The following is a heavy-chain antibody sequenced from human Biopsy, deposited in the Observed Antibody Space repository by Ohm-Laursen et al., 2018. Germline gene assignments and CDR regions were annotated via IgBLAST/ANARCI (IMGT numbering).Heavy chain of an antibody. D-gene: IGHD3-3*01. CDR3: ARVRGGFLEWFDY. V-gene: IGHV4-39*07. CDR1: GGSTSSSTTYY. Sequence: SDTLSLTCTVSGGSTSSSTTYYWAWLRPPPGKGLEWIGSIYNTETTFYNPSLKSRVTISVDTSTNQFYLELSSVTAADTAIYYCARVRGGFLEWFDYWGQGTLITVSS. J-gene: IGHJ5*01. CDR2: IYNTETT.